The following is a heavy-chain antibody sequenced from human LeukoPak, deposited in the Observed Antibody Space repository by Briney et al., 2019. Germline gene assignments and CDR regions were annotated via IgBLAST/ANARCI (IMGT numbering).Heavy chain of an antibody. Sequence: SSETLSLTCAVYGGSFSGYYWSWIRQPPGKGLEWIGEINHSGSTNYNPSLKSRVTISVDTSKNQFSLKLSSVTAADTAVYYCARDTPEEYSSSAGEIWGQGTMVTVSS. J-gene: IGHJ3*02. D-gene: IGHD6-6*01. CDR3: ARDTPEEYSSSAGEI. CDR2: INHSGST. V-gene: IGHV4-34*01. CDR1: GGSFSGYY.